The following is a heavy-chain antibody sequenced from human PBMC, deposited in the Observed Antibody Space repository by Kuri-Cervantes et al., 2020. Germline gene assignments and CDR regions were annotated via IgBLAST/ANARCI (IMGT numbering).Heavy chain of an antibody. D-gene: IGHD3-22*01. V-gene: IGHV1-18*01. CDR2: ISTYNGDT. J-gene: IGHJ4*02. CDR1: GYPFITYG. CDR3: AIATHYYDSSGPDY. Sequence: ASVKVSCKASGYPFITYGISWVRQAPGQGLEWMGWISTYNGDTNYAQKLQGRFTMTTDTSTSTAYMELSSLRSEDTAVYYCAIATHYYDSSGPDYWGQGTLVTVSS.